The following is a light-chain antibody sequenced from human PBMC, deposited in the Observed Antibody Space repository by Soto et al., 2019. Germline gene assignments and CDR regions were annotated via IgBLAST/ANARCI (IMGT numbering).Light chain of an antibody. J-gene: IGKJ1*01. Sequence: DIPMTQSPSTLSGSVGDRVTITCRASQTISSWLAWYQQKPGKAPKLLIYKASTLKSGVPSKFSGSGSGTEFTLTISSLQPDDFAIYYCQRYNRYSEAFGQGTKGELK. V-gene: IGKV1-5*03. CDR2: KAS. CDR3: QRYNRYSEA. CDR1: QTISSW.